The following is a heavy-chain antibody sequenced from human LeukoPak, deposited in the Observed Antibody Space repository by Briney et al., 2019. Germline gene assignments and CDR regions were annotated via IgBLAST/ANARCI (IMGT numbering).Heavy chain of an antibody. V-gene: IGHV3-64*01. CDR1: GFTFSSYA. J-gene: IGHJ4*02. Sequence: GGSLRLSCAASGFTFSSYAMHWVRQAPGKGLEYVSAISSNGGSTYYANSVKGRFTISRDNSKNTLYLQMGSLRAEDMAVYYCARVYCTNGVCYLDYWGQGTLVTVSS. D-gene: IGHD2-8*01. CDR3: ARVYCTNGVCYLDY. CDR2: ISSNGGST.